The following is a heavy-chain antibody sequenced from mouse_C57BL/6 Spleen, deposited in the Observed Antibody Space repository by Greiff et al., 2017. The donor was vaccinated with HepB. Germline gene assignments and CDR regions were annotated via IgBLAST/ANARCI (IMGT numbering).Heavy chain of an antibody. V-gene: IGHV1-22*01. CDR3: ARRGITTVVAPYAMDY. D-gene: IGHD1-1*01. CDR1: GYTFTDYN. J-gene: IGHJ4*01. Sequence: EVQLQQSGPELVKPGASVKMSCKASGYTFTDYNMHWVKQSHGKSLEWIGYINPNNGGTSYNQKFKGKATLTVNKSSSTAYMELRSLTSEDSAVYYWARRGITTVVAPYAMDYWGQGTSVTVSS. CDR2: INPNNGGT.